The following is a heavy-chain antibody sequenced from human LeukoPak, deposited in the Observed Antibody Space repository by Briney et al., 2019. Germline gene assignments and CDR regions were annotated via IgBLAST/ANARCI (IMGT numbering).Heavy chain of an antibody. D-gene: IGHD3-22*01. V-gene: IGHV3-23*01. CDR1: GFTFSSYA. CDR2: IVGSGGST. CDR3: AKAFYYDSGGSYGDDY. Sequence: GGSLRLSCAASGFTFSSYAMSWVRQAPGKGLEWVSAIVGSGGSTFYADSVKGRFTISRDNSKNTLYLQMDSLRAEGTAGYYCAKAFYYDSGGSYGDDYWGQGTLVTVSS. J-gene: IGHJ4*02.